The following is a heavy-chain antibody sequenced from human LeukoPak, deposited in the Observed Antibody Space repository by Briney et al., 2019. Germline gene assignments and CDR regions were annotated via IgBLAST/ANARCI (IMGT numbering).Heavy chain of an antibody. CDR1: GYTLTELS. J-gene: IGHJ6*02. CDR2: FDPEDGET. V-gene: IGHV1-24*01. CDR3: ATGVVPYYYYGMDV. Sequence: VASVKVSCKVSGYTLTELSMHWVRQAPGKGLEWMGGFDPEDGETIYAQKFQGRVTMTEDTSTDTAYMELSSLRSEDTAVYYCATGVVPYYYYGMDVWGQGTTVTVSS. D-gene: IGHD3-3*01.